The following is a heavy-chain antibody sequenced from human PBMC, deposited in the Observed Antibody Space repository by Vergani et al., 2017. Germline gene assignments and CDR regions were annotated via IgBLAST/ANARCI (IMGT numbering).Heavy chain of an antibody. V-gene: IGHV3-48*01. CDR3: ARQSRDVFCTNGVCPLGY. Sequence: EVQLLESGGGLAQPGGSLRLSCAASGSTFSSYAMNWVRQAPGKGLEWVSYISRSSSTIYYADSVKGRFTISRDNAKNSLHLQMNNLRAEDTAVYYCARQSRDVFCTNGVCPLGYWGQGALVTVSP. J-gene: IGHJ4*02. CDR2: ISRSSSTI. D-gene: IGHD2-8*01. CDR1: GSTFSSYA.